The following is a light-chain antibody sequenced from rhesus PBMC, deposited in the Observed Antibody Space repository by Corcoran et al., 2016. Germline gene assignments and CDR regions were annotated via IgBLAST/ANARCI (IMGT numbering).Light chain of an antibody. V-gene: IGKV1-74*01. Sequence: DIQMTQSPSSLSASVRDRVTVTCRASQDINKEVSWYQQKPGQAPELLIYKASTLQSGVPSRFSGSGSGTDYTFTISSLQPEDVATYYCQHTYSTPFSFGQGTKVEI. CDR3: QHTYSTPFS. CDR1: QDINKE. CDR2: KAS. J-gene: IGKJ2*01.